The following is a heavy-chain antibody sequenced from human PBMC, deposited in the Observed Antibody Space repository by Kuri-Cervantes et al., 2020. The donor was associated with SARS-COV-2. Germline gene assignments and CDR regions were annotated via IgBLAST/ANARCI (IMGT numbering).Heavy chain of an antibody. CDR2: IYYTGSP. CDR3: ARSGSYPPWFDP. CDR1: GDSMHSFY. V-gene: IGHV4-59*01. D-gene: IGHD1-26*01. J-gene: IGHJ5*02. Sequence: GSLRLSCTVSGDSMHSFYWGWIRQPPGKGLEWIGYIYYTGSPNYNPSLKSRVSISVDTSNNQFSLKLTSVTAADTAVYYCARSGSYPPWFDPWGQGTLVTVSS.